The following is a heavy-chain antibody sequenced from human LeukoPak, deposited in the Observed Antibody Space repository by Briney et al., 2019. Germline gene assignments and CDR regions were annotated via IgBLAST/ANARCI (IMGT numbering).Heavy chain of an antibody. CDR3: ARGGGILRLGEPRPSPKFDP. CDR1: GRSISSGGYS. J-gene: IGHJ5*02. CDR2: IYHSGRT. V-gene: IGHV4-30-2*01. Sequence: SETLSLTFAVSGRSISSGGYSWSWIRQPPGKGLEWIGYIYHSGRTWYNPSLKSRVTILVDRSKNQFSLKMSSVTAADTAMYYCARGGGILRLGEPRPSPKFDPWGQGTLVTVSS. D-gene: IGHD3-10*01.